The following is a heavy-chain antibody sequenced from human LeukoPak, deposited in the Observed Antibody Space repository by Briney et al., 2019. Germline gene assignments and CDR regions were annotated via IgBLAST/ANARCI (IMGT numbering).Heavy chain of an antibody. V-gene: IGHV4-39*01. D-gene: IGHD2-15*01. CDR2: IYYSGST. J-gene: IGHJ5*02. CDR3: ARYCSGGSCYLAP. CDR1: GGSISSSSYY. Sequence: SETLSLTCTVSGGSISSSSYYWGWIRQPPGKGLEWIGSIYYSGSTYYNPSLKSRVTISVDTSNNQFSLKLSSVTAADTAVYYCARYCSGGSCYLAPWGQGTLVTVSS.